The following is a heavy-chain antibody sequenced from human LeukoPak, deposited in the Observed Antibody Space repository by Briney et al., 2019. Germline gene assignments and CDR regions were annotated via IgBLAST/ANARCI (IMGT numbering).Heavy chain of an antibody. V-gene: IGHV4-59*01. CDR1: GDSISTYY. CDR3: ASSIVVVPAAMYYYYGMDV. CDR2: IYYSGST. D-gene: IGHD2-2*01. Sequence: PSQTLSLTCTVSGDSISTYYWSWVRQPPGKGPEWIGYIYYSGSTNYNPSLKSRVTISVDTSKKQFFLKLSSVTAADTAVYYCASSIVVVPAAMYYYYGMDVWGQGTTVTVSS. J-gene: IGHJ6*02.